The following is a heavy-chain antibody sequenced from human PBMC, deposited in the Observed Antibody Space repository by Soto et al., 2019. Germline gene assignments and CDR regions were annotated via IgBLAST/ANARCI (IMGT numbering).Heavy chain of an antibody. CDR3: VNLENMVRGVNQTDY. Sequence: GGSLRLSCSASGFTFSSYAMHWVRQAPGKGLEYVSAISSNGGSTYYADSVKGRFTISRDNSKNTLYLQMSSLRAEDTAVYYCVNLENMVRGVNQTDYWGQGTLVTVSS. V-gene: IGHV3-64D*08. J-gene: IGHJ4*02. D-gene: IGHD3-10*01. CDR2: ISSNGGST. CDR1: GFTFSSYA.